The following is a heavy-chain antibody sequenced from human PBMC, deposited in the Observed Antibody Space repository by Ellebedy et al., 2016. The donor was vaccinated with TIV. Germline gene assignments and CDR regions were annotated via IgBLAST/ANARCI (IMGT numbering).Heavy chain of an antibody. Sequence: ASVKVSXKASGYSFSSYAMHWVRQAPGQRLEWMGWINAGNGNTKYSQKFQGRVTITRDTSASTAYMELSSLRSEDTAVYYCARVLGYGGYNWFDPWGQGTLVTVSS. CDR1: GYSFSSYA. CDR2: INAGNGNT. J-gene: IGHJ5*02. CDR3: ARVLGYGGYNWFDP. D-gene: IGHD5-12*01. V-gene: IGHV1-3*01.